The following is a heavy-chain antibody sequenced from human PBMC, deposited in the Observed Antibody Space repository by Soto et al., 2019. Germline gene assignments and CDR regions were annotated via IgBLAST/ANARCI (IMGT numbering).Heavy chain of an antibody. Sequence: GGSLRLSCAASGFTFNNYWMSWVRQAPGKGLEWVANIKEDGSEKYYVDSVKGRFTISRDNAKNSLYLQMNSLRAEDTAVYYCARESNGAYYYDSSGYDAFDIWGQGTMVTVS. CDR1: GFTFNNYW. CDR3: ARESNGAYYYDSSGYDAFDI. J-gene: IGHJ3*02. D-gene: IGHD3-22*01. V-gene: IGHV3-7*01. CDR2: IKEDGSEK.